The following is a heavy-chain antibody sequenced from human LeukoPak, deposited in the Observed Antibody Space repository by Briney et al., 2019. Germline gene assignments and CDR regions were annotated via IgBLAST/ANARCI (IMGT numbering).Heavy chain of an antibody. CDR2: IWYDGSNK. Sequence: GGSLRLSCAASGFTFSSYGMHWVRQAPGKGLEWVAVIWYDGSNKYYADSVKGRFTISRDISNNTLYLQMDSLRAEDTAVYYCVKGYCSGGNCYAGVHFDSWGQGTLVTVSS. CDR1: GFTFSSYG. CDR3: VKGYCSGGNCYAGVHFDS. D-gene: IGHD2-15*01. J-gene: IGHJ4*02. V-gene: IGHV3-33*06.